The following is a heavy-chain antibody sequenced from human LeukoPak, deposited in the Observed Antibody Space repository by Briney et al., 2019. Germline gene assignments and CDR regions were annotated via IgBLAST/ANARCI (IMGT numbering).Heavy chain of an antibody. CDR3: AKVSVYVYYGMDV. J-gene: IGHJ6*02. Sequence: PGRSLRLSCAASGFTFSNFGMHWVRQAPGQGLEWVAVISYDGSNKYYADSVKGRFTISRDNSKNTLYLQMNSLRAEDSAVNYCAKVSVYVYYGMDVWGQGTTVTVSS. CDR2: ISYDGSNK. D-gene: IGHD3-16*02. CDR1: GFTFSNFG. V-gene: IGHV3-30*18.